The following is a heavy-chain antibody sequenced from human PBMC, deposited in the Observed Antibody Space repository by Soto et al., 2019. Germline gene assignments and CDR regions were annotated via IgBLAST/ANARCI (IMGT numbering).Heavy chain of an antibody. Sequence: LSLTCAVYGGSFSGYYWSWIRQPPGKGLEWIGEINHSGSTNYNPSLKSRVTISVDTSKNQFSLKLSSVTAADTAVYYCARVSTALDYWGQGTLVTVSS. CDR2: INHSGST. CDR1: GGSFSGYY. V-gene: IGHV4-34*01. D-gene: IGHD2-2*01. J-gene: IGHJ4*02. CDR3: ARVSTALDY.